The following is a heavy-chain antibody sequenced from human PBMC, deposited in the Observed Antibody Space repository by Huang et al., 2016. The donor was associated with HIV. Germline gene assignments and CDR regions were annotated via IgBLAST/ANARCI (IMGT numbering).Heavy chain of an antibody. Sequence: QVQLVQSGGEVKKPGASVKVSCKASDYTFTSHGISWVRQAPGQGLEWMGWISTNNGDTNYAQKFQGRVTMTTDTSTSTAYMELRSLRSDDTAVYYCGGSSGYWSFDYWGQGTLVTVSS. CDR2: ISTNNGDT. J-gene: IGHJ4*02. D-gene: IGHD3-22*01. CDR3: GGSSGYWSFDY. CDR1: DYTFTSHG. V-gene: IGHV1-18*04.